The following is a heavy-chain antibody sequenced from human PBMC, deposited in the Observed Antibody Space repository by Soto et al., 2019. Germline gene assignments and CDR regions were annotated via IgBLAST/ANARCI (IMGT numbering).Heavy chain of an antibody. J-gene: IGHJ4*02. V-gene: IGHV4-59*08. D-gene: IGHD3-9*01. CDR1: GGSTSSYY. Sequence: SETLSLTCTVTGGSTSSYYWSWLRQPPGKGLEWIGYNSYSGSTDYNPSLKSRVTISVDTSKNQFSLKLSSVTAADTAVYYCASRVSYYDILTGYYRAYYFDYWGQGTLVPVSS. CDR2: NSYSGST. CDR3: ASRVSYYDILTGYYRAYYFDY.